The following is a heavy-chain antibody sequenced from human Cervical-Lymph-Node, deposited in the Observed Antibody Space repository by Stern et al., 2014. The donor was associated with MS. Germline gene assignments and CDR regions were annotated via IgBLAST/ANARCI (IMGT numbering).Heavy chain of an antibody. CDR1: GDAIRTDTYY. CDR2: IYGTGTD. V-gene: IGHV4-61*02. CDR3: AKSGFYDRSGYSH. Sequence: QVQLQESGPGLVKPSETLSLNCTVSGDAIRTDTYYWSWIRQPAGKGLEWIGPIYGTGTDNYNPSLKSRVTMSVDTSRNLFSLNLKSVTAADTAVYYCAKSGFYDRSGYSHWGQGILVVVSS. J-gene: IGHJ4*02. D-gene: IGHD3-22*01.